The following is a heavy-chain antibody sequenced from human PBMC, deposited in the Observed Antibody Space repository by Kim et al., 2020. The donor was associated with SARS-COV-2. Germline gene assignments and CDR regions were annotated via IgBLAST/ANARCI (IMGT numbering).Heavy chain of an antibody. CDR3: AKDGGVADVNYYYGWDV. CDR1: GFTFRDFA. J-gene: IGHJ6*01. Sequence: GGSLRLSCEASGFTFRDFAMSWVRQTPEKGLQWVSSITGSGRTTYYVDSVKGRFTISRDNSKNTLHLQMNSLRADDTAVYYCAKDGGVADVNYYYGWDV. D-gene: IGHD3-16*01. V-gene: IGHV3-23*01. CDR2: ITGSGRTT.